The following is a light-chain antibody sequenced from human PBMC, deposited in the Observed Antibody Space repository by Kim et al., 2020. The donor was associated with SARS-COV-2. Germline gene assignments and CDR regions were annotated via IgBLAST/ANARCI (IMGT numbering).Light chain of an antibody. J-gene: IGKJ2*01. Sequence: EIVLTQSPGTLSLSPGERATLSCRASQSVSSSYLAWYRQTPGQAPRLLIYGASSSATGIPDRFSGSGSGTVFTLTIGRLEPEDYAVYYCQQYGSSPGTFGQGTKLEI. CDR1: QSVSSSY. V-gene: IGKV3-20*01. CDR3: QQYGSSPGT. CDR2: GAS.